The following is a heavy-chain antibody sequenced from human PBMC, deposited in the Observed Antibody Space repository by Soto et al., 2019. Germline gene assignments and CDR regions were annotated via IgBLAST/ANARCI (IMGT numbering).Heavy chain of an antibody. CDR2: IYHTGST. CDR3: ARATGTLRSRNCDY. Sequence: SETLSLTCSVPGGSISTVGHYWTWIRQPPGKGLEWIGSIYHTGSTYYSKSLRSRLTMSVDTSKSQFSLRLSSVTAADTAVYYCARATGTLRSRNCDYWGQGSLVTVSS. D-gene: IGHD1-1*01. V-gene: IGHV4-31*03. CDR1: GGSISTVGHY. J-gene: IGHJ4*02.